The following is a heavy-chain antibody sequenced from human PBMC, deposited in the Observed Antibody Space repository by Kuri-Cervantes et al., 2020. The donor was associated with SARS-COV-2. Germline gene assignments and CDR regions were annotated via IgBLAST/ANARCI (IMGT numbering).Heavy chain of an antibody. CDR2: ISSNGGST. CDR3: ARGAYGGGTFDY. CDR1: GFSFSSYA. Sequence: GGSLRLSCTASGFSFSSYAMHWVRQAPGKGLEYVSAISSNGGSTYYADSVKGRFTISRDNSKNTLYLQMGSLRAEDMAVYYCARGAYGGGTFDYWGQGTLVTVSS. V-gene: IGHV3-64*02. J-gene: IGHJ4*02. D-gene: IGHD4-23*01.